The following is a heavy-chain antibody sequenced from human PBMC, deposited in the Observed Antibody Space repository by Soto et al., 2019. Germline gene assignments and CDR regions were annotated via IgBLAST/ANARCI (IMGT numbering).Heavy chain of an antibody. J-gene: IGHJ4*02. CDR1: GSIFRGYG. CDR2: ISWNSSNI. CDR3: AKDQYCTNGVCYTFDY. V-gene: IGHV3-9*01. D-gene: IGHD2-8*01. Sequence: PGGSLRLSCAASGSIFRGYGMHWVRQAPGKGLEWVAGISWNSSNINYADSVKGRFTISRDNAKNSLYLQMNSLRAEDTALYYCAKDQYCTNGVCYTFDYWGQGTLVTVSS.